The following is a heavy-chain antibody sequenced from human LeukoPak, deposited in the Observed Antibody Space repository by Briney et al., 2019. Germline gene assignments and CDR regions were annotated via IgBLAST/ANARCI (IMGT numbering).Heavy chain of an antibody. CDR3: ARARGAVTATIDDAFDI. CDR2: INHSGST. J-gene: IGHJ3*02. Sequence: PSETLSLTCAVYGGSFSGYYWSWIRQPPGKGLEWIGEINHSGSTNYNPSLKSRVTISVDTSKNQFSLKLSSVTAADTAVYYCARARGAVTATIDDAFDIWCQGTMVTVSS. CDR1: GGSFSGYY. D-gene: IGHD2-21*02. V-gene: IGHV4-34*01.